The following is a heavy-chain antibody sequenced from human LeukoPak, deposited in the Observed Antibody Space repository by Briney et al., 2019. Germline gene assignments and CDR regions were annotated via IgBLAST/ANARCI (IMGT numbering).Heavy chain of an antibody. CDR1: RFTISNYW. Sequence: GGSLRLSCAASRFTISNYWMSWVRQAPGKGLEGVANINQDGSEEYYVDSVRGRLTISRDNAENSLYLQMNSLRKQNTVTDSCAGDITGDYNVNSFYYTDVWGKGTTVTVSS. CDR3: AGDITGDYNVNSFYYTDV. CDR2: INQDGSEE. J-gene: IGHJ6*03. D-gene: IGHD1-20*01. V-gene: IGHV3-7*01.